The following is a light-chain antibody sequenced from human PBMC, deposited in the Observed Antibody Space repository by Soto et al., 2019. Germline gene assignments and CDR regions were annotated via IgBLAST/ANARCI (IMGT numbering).Light chain of an antibody. CDR3: QKYNSALLT. V-gene: IGKV1-27*01. J-gene: IGKJ4*01. Sequence: DIQMTQSPSSLSASVGERITITCRASQGISNYLVWYQQKPGKVPKLLIYPASTLQSGVPSRFTGSESGTDFTLTISGLQPEDVATYYCQKYNSALLTFCGATQVQIK. CDR1: QGISNY. CDR2: PAS.